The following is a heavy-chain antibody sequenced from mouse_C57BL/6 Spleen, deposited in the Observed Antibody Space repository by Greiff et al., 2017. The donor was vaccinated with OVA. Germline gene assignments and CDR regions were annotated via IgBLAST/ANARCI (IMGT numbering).Heavy chain of an antibody. J-gene: IGHJ4*01. CDR2: INPNNGGT. D-gene: IGHD1-1*01. Sequence: EVQLQQSGPELVKPGASVKISCKASGYTFTDYYMNWVKQSHGKSLEWIGDINPNNGGTSYNQKFKGKATLTVDKSSSTAYMELRSLTSEDSAVYYCAREGSTVVAYYYAMDYWGQGTSVTVSS. CDR3: AREGSTVVAYYYAMDY. V-gene: IGHV1-26*01. CDR1: GYTFTDYY.